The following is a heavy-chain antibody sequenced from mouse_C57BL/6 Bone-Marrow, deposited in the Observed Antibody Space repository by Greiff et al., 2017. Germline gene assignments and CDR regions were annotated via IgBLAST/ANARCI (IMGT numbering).Heavy chain of an antibody. Sequence: QVQLQQSGAELARPGASVKLSCKASGYTFTSYGISWVKQRTGQGLEWIGEIYPRSGNTYYNEKVKGKATLTADKSSSTAYMELRSLTSEDSAVYFCARERPITTVVAPFAYWGQGTLVTVSA. D-gene: IGHD1-1*01. CDR2: IYPRSGNT. J-gene: IGHJ3*01. V-gene: IGHV1-81*01. CDR3: ARERPITTVVAPFAY. CDR1: GYTFTSYG.